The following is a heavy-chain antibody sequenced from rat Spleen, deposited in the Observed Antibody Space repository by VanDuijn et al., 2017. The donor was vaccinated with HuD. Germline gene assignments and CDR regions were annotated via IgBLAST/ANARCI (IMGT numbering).Heavy chain of an antibody. CDR3: TRESLPGYNSHWFLS. CDR1: GFSLTNNG. CDR2: ISTGGNT. Sequence: QVHLKESGPGLVQSSQTLSLTCTVSGFSLTNNGFSWVRQPSGEGLESIAAISTGGNTYYNSALKSLLSISRDTSKSQVFLKMDSLQTEDTATYFCTRESLPGYNSHWFLSWGQGTLVTVSS. V-gene: IGHV2S12*01. D-gene: IGHD1-4*01. J-gene: IGHJ3*01.